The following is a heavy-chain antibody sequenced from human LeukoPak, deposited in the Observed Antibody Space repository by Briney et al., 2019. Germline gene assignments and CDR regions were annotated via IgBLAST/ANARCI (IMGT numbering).Heavy chain of an antibody. J-gene: IGHJ4*02. Sequence: SETLSLTCAVNGGSFTGYYWSWIRQFPGKGLEWIGEINHSGSTNYNPSLKSRLTISVDTSKNQLSLKLSSVTAADTAVYYCARGGYGPGSYYKYWGQGTLVTVSS. CDR3: ARGGYGPGSYYKY. V-gene: IGHV4-34*01. CDR1: GGSFTGYY. D-gene: IGHD3-10*01. CDR2: INHSGST.